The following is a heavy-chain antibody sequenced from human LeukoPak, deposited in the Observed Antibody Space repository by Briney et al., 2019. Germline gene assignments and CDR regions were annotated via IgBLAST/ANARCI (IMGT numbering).Heavy chain of an antibody. Sequence: SSETLSLTCTVSGGSISSYYWSWTRQPPGKGLEWIGYIYYSGSTNYNPSLKSRVTISVDTSKNQFSLKLSSVTAADTAVYYCARRQQWLVRDAFDIWGQGTMVTVSS. V-gene: IGHV4-59*08. D-gene: IGHD6-19*01. CDR1: GGSISSYY. J-gene: IGHJ3*02. CDR2: IYYSGST. CDR3: ARRQQWLVRDAFDI.